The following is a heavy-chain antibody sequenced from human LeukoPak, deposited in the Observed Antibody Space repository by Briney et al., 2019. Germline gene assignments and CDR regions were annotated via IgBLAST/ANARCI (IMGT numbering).Heavy chain of an antibody. Sequence: GESMKISCKGSGYTFTTYWIAWVRQMPGKGLEWMGSIYPGDSDTRYSPSFQGQVTISADKSISTAYLQWSSLKASDTAMYYCARLIGGPRGYFDYWGQGTLVTVSS. V-gene: IGHV5-51*01. D-gene: IGHD4-23*01. CDR2: IYPGDSDT. CDR3: ARLIGGPRGYFDY. J-gene: IGHJ4*02. CDR1: GYTFTTYW.